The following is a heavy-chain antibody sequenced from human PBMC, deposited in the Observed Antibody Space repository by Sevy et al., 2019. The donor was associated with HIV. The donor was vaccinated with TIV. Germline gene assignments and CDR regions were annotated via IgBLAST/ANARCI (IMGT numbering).Heavy chain of an antibody. CDR1: GFTVSSNY. CDR2: IYSEGSK. CDR3: AIGSVSMVIAKDAFHI. Sequence: GGSLRPSCAASGFTVSSNYMIWVRQAPGKGLEWVSVIYSEGSKNYADSVKGRFTISRDNSKNTLYLQMNSLRAEDTAVYYCAIGSVSMVIAKDAFHIWGQGTMVTVSS. V-gene: IGHV3-53*01. D-gene: IGHD2-21*01. J-gene: IGHJ3*02.